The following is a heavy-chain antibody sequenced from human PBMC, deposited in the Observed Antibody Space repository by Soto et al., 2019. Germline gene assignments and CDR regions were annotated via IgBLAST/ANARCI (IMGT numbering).Heavy chain of an antibody. CDR2: ISYDGSNK. Sequence: QVQLVESGGGVVQPGRSLRLSCAASGFTFSSYAMHWVRQAPGKGLEWVAVISYDGSNKYYADSVKGRFTMSKFNSTNMQYLQMNSLRAEDTAVYYWAGDLGRHLGFDYWGQGTQVNVSS. J-gene: IGHJ4*02. CDR3: AGDLGRHLGFDY. V-gene: IGHV3-30-3*01. CDR1: GFTFSSYA. D-gene: IGHD1-26*01.